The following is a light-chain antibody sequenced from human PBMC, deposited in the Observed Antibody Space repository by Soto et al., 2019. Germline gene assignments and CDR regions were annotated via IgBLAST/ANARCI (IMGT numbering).Light chain of an antibody. CDR1: SNDVGGYNY. J-gene: IGLJ1*01. CDR2: EVS. V-gene: IGLV2-14*01. CDR3: SSYTGSNIRYV. Sequence: SVLTXPASVSGSPGQSITISCTGTSNDVGGYNYVSWYQHHPGKAPKLMIYEVSDRPSGVSNRFSGSKSGNTASLTISGLQAEDEADYYCSSYTGSNIRYVFGTGTKVTVL.